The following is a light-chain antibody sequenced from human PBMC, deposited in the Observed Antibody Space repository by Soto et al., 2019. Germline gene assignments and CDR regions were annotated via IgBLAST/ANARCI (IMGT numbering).Light chain of an antibody. V-gene: IGKV3-20*01. Sequence: EILLTQSPGTLSLSPGERATLFCRASKSIRNSLAWYQQRPGQSPRLLIYSASSRATGVPDRFSGGGSATDFTLTVSRLEPEDFAMYYCQQYGGSPRTFGQGTKLEIK. CDR1: KSIRNS. CDR3: QQYGGSPRT. CDR2: SAS. J-gene: IGKJ2*01.